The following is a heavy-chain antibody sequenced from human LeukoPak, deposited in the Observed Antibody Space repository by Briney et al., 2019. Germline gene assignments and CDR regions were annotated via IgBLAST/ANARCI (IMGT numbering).Heavy chain of an antibody. CDR2: IKLDGSEK. V-gene: IGHV3-7*03. CDR3: ARDLGYDFWSGYSGSFDY. D-gene: IGHD3-3*01. Sequence: GGSLRLSCVASGFTFGKYWMSWFRQAPGKGLEWVANIKLDGSEKNYVDSVKGRFTISRDNTKNSLYLQMNSLRAEDTAVYYCARDLGYDFWSGYSGSFDYWGQGTLVTVSS. J-gene: IGHJ4*02. CDR1: GFTFGKYW.